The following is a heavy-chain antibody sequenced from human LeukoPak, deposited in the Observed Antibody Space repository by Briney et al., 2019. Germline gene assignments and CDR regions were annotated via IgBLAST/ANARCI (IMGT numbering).Heavy chain of an antibody. D-gene: IGHD5-12*01. V-gene: IGHV3-15*01. CDR1: GFTFSNAW. CDR3: TTSYIVASTRNFADY. J-gene: IGHJ4*02. CDR2: IKSQALGGTT. Sequence: GGSLRLSCAASGFTFSNAWMSWVRQAPGKGLEWVGRIKSQALGGTTDYAAPVKDRFNISRDDSKNTVDLQMTSLKAEDTAMYYCTTSYIVASTRNFADYWGQGTLVIVSS.